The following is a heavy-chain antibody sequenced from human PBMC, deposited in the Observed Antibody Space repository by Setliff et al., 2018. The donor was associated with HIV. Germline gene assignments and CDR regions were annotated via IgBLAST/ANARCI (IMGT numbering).Heavy chain of an antibody. Sequence: ASVKVSCKASGYTFTSYGISWVRQAPGQGLEWMGWISAYNGDTNYAQKLQGRVTLTTDTSTSTAYMELRSLRSDDTAVYYCARFGDYDDSSGYITDYWGQGTLVTVSS. V-gene: IGHV1-18*01. CDR1: GYTFTSYG. J-gene: IGHJ4*02. CDR2: ISAYNGDT. D-gene: IGHD3-22*01. CDR3: ARFGDYDDSSGYITDY.